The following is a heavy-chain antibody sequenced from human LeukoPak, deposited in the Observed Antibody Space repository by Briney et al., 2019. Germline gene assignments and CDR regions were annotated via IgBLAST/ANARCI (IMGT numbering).Heavy chain of an antibody. D-gene: IGHD4/OR15-4a*01. CDR1: GGSISNYY. Sequence: SETLSLTCTVSGGSISNYYWSWIRQPAGKGLEWIGRIYTSGSNNYNPSLKSRVTMSVDTSKNQFSLKLSSVTAADTAVYYCARGPGGATAEAFDIWGQGTMVTVSS. CDR2: IYTSGSN. V-gene: IGHV4-4*07. J-gene: IGHJ3*02. CDR3: ARGPGGATAEAFDI.